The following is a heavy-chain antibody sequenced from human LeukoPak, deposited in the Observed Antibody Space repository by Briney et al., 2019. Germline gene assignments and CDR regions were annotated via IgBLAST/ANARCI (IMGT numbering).Heavy chain of an antibody. V-gene: IGHV4-34*01. J-gene: IGHJ4*02. CDR3: ARLSYGPKRTSH. Sequence: PSETLSLTCAVYGGSFSDYYWSWIRQPPGKGLEWIGEINHSGSTNYNPSLKSRVTISVDTSKNQFSLKLSSVTAADTAVYYCARLSYGPKRTSHWGQGTLVTVSS. CDR1: GGSFSDYY. D-gene: IGHD5-18*01. CDR2: INHSGST.